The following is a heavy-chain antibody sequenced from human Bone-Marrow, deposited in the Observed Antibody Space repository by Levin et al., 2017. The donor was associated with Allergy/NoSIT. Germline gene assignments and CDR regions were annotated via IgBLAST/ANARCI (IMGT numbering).Heavy chain of an antibody. CDR2: IHHTGRT. D-gene: IGHD3-10*01. Sequence: SETLSLTCAVYGESFGGYYWSWVRQSPGKGLVWVGEIHHTGRTNYNPSLESRLIMSVDTSKNQFSLNLKSVTAAETAVYYCARGLPYGSGSYYVDNWGQGTLVTVSS. CDR1: GESFGGYY. V-gene: IGHV4-34*01. CDR3: ARGLPYGSGSYYVDN. J-gene: IGHJ4*02.